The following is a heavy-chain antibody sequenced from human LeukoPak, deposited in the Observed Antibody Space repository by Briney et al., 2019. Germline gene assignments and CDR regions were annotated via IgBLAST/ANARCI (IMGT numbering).Heavy chain of an antibody. CDR2: ISGSGGST. Sequence: GGSLRLSCAASGLTFSSYAMSWVRQAPGKGLEWVSAISGSGGSTYYADSVKGRFTISRDSSKNTLYLQMNSLRAEDTAVYYCAKDEDGNYNWFDPWGQGTLVTVSS. CDR3: AKDEDGNYNWFDP. J-gene: IGHJ5*02. D-gene: IGHD4-23*01. CDR1: GLTFSSYA. V-gene: IGHV3-23*01.